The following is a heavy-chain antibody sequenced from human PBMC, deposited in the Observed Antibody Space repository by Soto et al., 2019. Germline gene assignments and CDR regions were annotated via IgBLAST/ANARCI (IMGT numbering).Heavy chain of an antibody. Sequence: PSETLSLTCAVYGGSFSGYYWSWIRQPPGKGLEWIGEINHSGSTNYNPSLKSRVTISVDTSKNQFSLKLSSVTAADTAVYYCARPPGSSGPQYWGQGTLVTVSS. D-gene: IGHD6-19*01. J-gene: IGHJ4*02. V-gene: IGHV4-34*01. CDR1: GGSFSGYY. CDR3: ARPPGSSGPQY. CDR2: INHSGST.